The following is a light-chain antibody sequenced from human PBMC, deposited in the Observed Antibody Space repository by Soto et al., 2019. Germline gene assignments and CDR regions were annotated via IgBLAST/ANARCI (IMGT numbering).Light chain of an antibody. J-gene: IGLJ3*02. CDR2: EVS. CDR3: CSYTGNTTPV. V-gene: IGLV2-14*01. CDR1: SNDVGGYAY. Sequence: QSALTQHASVSGSPGQSITISCTGTSNDVGGYAYVSWYQQYPGKAPKLVISEVSNRPSGVSHRFSGSRSGNTASLTISGLQAEDEADYHCCSYTGNTTPVFGGGTKLTVL.